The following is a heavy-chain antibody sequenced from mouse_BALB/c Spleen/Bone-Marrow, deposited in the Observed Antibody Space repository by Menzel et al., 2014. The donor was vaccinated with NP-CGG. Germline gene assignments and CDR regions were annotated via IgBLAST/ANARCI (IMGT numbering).Heavy chain of an antibody. CDR3: ARNYYGSFAY. CDR1: GFTFGNYA. Sequence: EVHLVESGGDLVKPGGSLKLSCAAPGFTFGNYALSWVRQTPEKRLEWVASISTGGSTYYLDSVKGRFTISRDSARNILYLQMSSLRSEDTAMYYCARNYYGSFAYWGQGTLVTVSA. D-gene: IGHD1-1*01. CDR2: ISTGGST. V-gene: IGHV5-6-5*01. J-gene: IGHJ3*01.